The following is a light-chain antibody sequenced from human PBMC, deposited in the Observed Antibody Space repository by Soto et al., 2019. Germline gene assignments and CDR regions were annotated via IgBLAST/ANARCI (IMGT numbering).Light chain of an antibody. CDR2: DAS. J-gene: IGKJ1*01. V-gene: IGKV1-33*01. CDR3: QQYRT. CDR1: QGISNY. Sequence: DIQMTQSPSSLSASVGDRVTITCQASQGISNYLNWYQQKPGKAPKLLIYDASNLETGVPSRFSGSGSGTDFTFTIRRLQPEAFATYYCQQYRTFGQGTKVEIK.